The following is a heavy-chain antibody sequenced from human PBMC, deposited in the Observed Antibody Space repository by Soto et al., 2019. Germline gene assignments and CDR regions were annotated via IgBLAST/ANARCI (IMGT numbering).Heavy chain of an antibody. V-gene: IGHV3-30*18. CDR3: AKLVIGYCSGNTCDDY. CDR2: ISYDSSNK. Sequence: VQLLESGGGLIQPGGSLRLSCAASGFTFSYGIHWLRQAPGKGLEWVAYISYDSSNKFYGDSVKGRFTVSRDNSKNTPFLQMNSLRAEDTAVYYCAKLVIGYCSGNTCDDYWCQGTLVAVSS. D-gene: IGHD2-15*01. J-gene: IGHJ4*02. CDR1: GFTFSYG.